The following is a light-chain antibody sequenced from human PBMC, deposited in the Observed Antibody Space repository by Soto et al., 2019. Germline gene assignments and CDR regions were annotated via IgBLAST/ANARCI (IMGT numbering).Light chain of an antibody. CDR2: VVS. Sequence: EIVLTQSPGTLSLSPGERATLSCRASQSVSSNYLAGYQQKPGQAPRLLMYVVSSRATGIPDRFSGSGSGKDFTLTISRVEPNDFAVYYCLQYGKSKWTFGQGTKVEIK. CDR1: QSVSSNY. V-gene: IGKV3-20*01. J-gene: IGKJ1*01. CDR3: LQYGKSKWT.